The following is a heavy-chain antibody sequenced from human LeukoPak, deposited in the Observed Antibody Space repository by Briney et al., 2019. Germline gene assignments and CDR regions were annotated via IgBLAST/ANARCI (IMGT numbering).Heavy chain of an antibody. CDR3: ARDLYLGRGGYSGYDPPNWFDP. Sequence: SQTLSLTCAISGDSVSSNSAAWNWIRQSPSRGLEWLGRTYYRSKWYNDYAVSVKSRITINPDTSKNQFSLQLNSVTPEDTAVYYCARDLYLGRGGYSGYDPPNWFDPWGQGTLVTVSS. J-gene: IGHJ5*02. CDR1: GDSVSSNSAA. V-gene: IGHV6-1*01. D-gene: IGHD5-12*01. CDR2: TYYRSKWYN.